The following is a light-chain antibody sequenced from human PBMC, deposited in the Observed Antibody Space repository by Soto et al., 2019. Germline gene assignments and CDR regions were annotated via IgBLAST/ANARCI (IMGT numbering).Light chain of an antibody. CDR3: HQYNSWPRGT. Sequence: EIVMTQSPATLSVSPGERATLSCRASQSISSNLAWYQQKPGQAPRLLMFRTSSRATGFPARFSGSGSGTEFNLTISSLQSEDFGVYYCHQYNSWPRGTFGPGTKVEIK. CDR2: RTS. V-gene: IGKV3-15*01. CDR1: QSISSN. J-gene: IGKJ3*01.